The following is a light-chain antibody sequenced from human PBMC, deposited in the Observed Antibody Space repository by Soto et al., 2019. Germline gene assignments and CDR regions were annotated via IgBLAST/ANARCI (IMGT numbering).Light chain of an antibody. CDR1: RSISDC. V-gene: IGKV1-39*01. CDR2: AAS. J-gene: IGKJ4*01. CDR3: QQSHSSLLT. Sequence: IHMTQSPPSLSATVGDRVTIICRASRSISDCLSWYKQKPGEAPELLIYAASTLQRGVPSRFSGSGYGTDFTLTISCLQPEDSAAYYCQQSHSSLLTLDGGTKVDI.